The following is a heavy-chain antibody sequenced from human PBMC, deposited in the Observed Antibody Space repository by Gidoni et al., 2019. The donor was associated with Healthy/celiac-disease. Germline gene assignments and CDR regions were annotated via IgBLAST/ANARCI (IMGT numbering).Heavy chain of an antibody. CDR2: INHSGST. Sequence: QVQLQQWGAGLLKPSETLSLTCAVYGGSFSGYYWSWIRQPPGKGLEWIGEINHSGSTNYNPSLKSRVTISVDTSKNQFSLKLSSVTAADTAVYYCARGKRYCSSTSCYFWFDPWGQGTLVTVSS. V-gene: IGHV4-34*01. CDR3: ARGKRYCSSTSCYFWFDP. J-gene: IGHJ5*02. D-gene: IGHD2-2*01. CDR1: GGSFSGYY.